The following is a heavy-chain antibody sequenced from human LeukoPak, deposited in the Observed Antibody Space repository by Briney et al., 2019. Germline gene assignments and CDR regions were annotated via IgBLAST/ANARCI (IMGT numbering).Heavy chain of an antibody. CDR1: GFTFSTYA. Sequence: PGGSLRLSCAASGFTFSTYAMHWVRRTPGNGLEYVSAISTNGGGTYYANSVKGRFTISRDNSKNTLYLQMGSLRAEDMAVYYCARYCSGVSCYSGYDYWGQGTLVTVSS. CDR3: ARYCSGVSCYSGYDY. CDR2: ISTNGGGT. J-gene: IGHJ4*02. V-gene: IGHV3-64*01. D-gene: IGHD2-15*01.